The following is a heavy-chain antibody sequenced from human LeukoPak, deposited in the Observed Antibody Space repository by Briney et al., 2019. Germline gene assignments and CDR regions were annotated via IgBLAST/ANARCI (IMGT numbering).Heavy chain of an antibody. D-gene: IGHD6-13*01. CDR2: IDQNGSEK. V-gene: IGHV3-7*05. Sequence: AGGSLRLSCAASGFTFSSYWMSWVRQAPGKGLQWVGNIDQNGSEKYYVDSVKGRFTIARDNAKNSMYLQMNSLRAEDTAIYYCARKWSSSWSSFDYWGQGTLVTVSS. CDR1: GFTFSSYW. J-gene: IGHJ4*02. CDR3: ARKWSSSWSSFDY.